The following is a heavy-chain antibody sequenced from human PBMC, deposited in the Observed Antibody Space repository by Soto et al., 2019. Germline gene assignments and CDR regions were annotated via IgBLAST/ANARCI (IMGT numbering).Heavy chain of an antibody. V-gene: IGHV3-74*01. CDR3: ARGGVPAALDI. D-gene: IGHD3-10*01. CDR1: GFTLSNYY. CDR2: INGDGTIT. Sequence: EVQLVESGGGLVQPGGSLRLSCAVSGFTLSNYYMHWARQAPGKGLVWASHINGDGTITDYADSVKGRFAISRDNARNTLYLQMNSLRAEDTAVYYCARGGVPAALDIWGEGTMVPVSS. J-gene: IGHJ3*02.